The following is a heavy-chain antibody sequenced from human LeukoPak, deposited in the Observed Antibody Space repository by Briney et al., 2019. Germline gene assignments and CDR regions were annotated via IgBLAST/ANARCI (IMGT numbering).Heavy chain of an antibody. J-gene: IGHJ6*02. Sequence: GGSLRLSCAASGYTFSSYGMQWVPEAPGKGLEWGAVISYYGSNKYYADSVKGRFTISRDNSKNTLYLQMNSLRAEDTAVYYCAKDTYGSGSYYYYYYGMDVWGQGNTVTVSS. V-gene: IGHV3-30*18. CDR2: ISYYGSNK. CDR1: GYTFSSYG. D-gene: IGHD3-10*01. CDR3: AKDTYGSGSYYYYYYGMDV.